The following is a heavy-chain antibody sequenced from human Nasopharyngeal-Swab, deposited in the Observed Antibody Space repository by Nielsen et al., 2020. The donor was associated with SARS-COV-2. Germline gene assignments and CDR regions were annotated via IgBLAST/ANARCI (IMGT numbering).Heavy chain of an antibody. D-gene: IGHD3-10*01. V-gene: IGHV3-21*04. CDR3: AREAPDYYNSGSYFDY. Sequence: GESLKISCAASGFTFSSYSMNWVRQAPGKGLEWVSSISSSSSYIHYAASMKGRFTISRDNARNSLFLQMNSLRAEDTVMYYCAREAPDYYNSGSYFDYWGRGTLVTVSS. CDR2: ISSSSSYI. CDR1: GFTFSSYS. J-gene: IGHJ4*02.